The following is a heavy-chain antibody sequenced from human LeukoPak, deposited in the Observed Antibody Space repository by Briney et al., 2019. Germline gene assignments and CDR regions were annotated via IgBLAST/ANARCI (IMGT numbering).Heavy chain of an antibody. D-gene: IGHD6-19*01. CDR3: ARRYSSGWYDAEYFQH. CDR2: INPNSGGT. V-gene: IGHV1-2*02. Sequence: QAPGXGLXXMGWINPNSGGTNYAQKFQGRVTMTRDTSISTAYMELSRLRSDDTAVYYCARRYSSGWYDAEYFQHWGQGTLVTVSS. J-gene: IGHJ1*01.